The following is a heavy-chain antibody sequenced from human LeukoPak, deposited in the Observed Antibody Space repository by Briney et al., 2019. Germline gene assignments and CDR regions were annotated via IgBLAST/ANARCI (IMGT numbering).Heavy chain of an antibody. CDR3: ASATTYCGADCYPLDAFDI. Sequence: ASVKVSRKASGYTFTGYYMHWVRQAPGQGLEWMGWINPNSGGTNYAQKFLGRITMTRDTYISTAYMELSRLRSDDTAVYYCASATTYCGADCYPLDAFDIWGQGTMVTVSS. V-gene: IGHV1-2*02. J-gene: IGHJ3*02. D-gene: IGHD2-21*02. CDR1: GYTFTGYY. CDR2: INPNSGGT.